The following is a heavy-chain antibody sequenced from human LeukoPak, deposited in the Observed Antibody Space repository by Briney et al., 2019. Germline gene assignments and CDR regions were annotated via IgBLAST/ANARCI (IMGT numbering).Heavy chain of an antibody. J-gene: IGHJ5*02. D-gene: IGHD3-10*01. Sequence: GGSLRLSCAASGFTFSSYDMSWVRQAPGKGLEWVSAISGSGGSTYYADSVKGRFTISRDNSKNTLYLQMNSLRAEDTAVYYCARGVNYHGSGSYLRDWFDPWGQGTLVTVSS. CDR3: ARGVNYHGSGSYLRDWFDP. CDR2: ISGSGGST. CDR1: GFTFSSYD. V-gene: IGHV3-23*01.